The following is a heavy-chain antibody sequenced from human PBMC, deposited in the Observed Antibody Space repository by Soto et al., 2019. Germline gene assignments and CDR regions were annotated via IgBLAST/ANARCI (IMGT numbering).Heavy chain of an antibody. J-gene: IGHJ4*02. D-gene: IGHD5-12*01. CDR1: GYTFTNFG. V-gene: IGHV1-18*01. CDR3: AGGGRSGYDFPLDY. Sequence: QVQLVQSGAEVKMPGASVKVSCKASGYTFTNFGFSWVRQAPGHGLEWMGWISAYNGNTNYAQNLQGRVTLTTDASATTAYMELGRLRSDDTAVYYCAGGGRSGYDFPLDYWGQGTLVIVSS. CDR2: ISAYNGNT.